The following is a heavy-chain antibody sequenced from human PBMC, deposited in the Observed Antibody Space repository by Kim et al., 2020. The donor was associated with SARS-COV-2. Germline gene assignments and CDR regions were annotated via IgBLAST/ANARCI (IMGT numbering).Heavy chain of an antibody. CDR2: INADNGDT. CDR3: ARGSVEEAAYFDS. V-gene: IGHV1-3*01. J-gene: IGHJ4*02. CDR1: GYTFSGYA. Sequence: ASVKVSCKASGYTFSGYAMHWVRQGPGQRLEWMGWINADNGDTKYSRRFQGRVTITRDTSANTAYMEVRSLRSEDTAVYFCARGSVEEAAYFDSWGQGTPVIVSS. D-gene: IGHD2-15*01.